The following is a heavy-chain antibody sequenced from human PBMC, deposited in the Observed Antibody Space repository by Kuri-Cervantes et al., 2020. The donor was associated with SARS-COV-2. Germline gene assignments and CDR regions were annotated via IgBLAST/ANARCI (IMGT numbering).Heavy chain of an antibody. CDR3: ARVGPRILPARYYDSSGYYYWFDL. D-gene: IGHD3-22*01. Sequence: ASVKVSCKVSGYTLTELSMHWVRQAPGKGLEWMGGFDPEDGETIYAQKFQGRVTMTRNTSISTAYMELRSLRSDDTAVYYCARVGPRILPARYYDSSGYYYWFDLWGQGTLVTVSS. J-gene: IGHJ5*02. CDR2: FDPEDGET. CDR1: GYTLTELS. V-gene: IGHV1-24*01.